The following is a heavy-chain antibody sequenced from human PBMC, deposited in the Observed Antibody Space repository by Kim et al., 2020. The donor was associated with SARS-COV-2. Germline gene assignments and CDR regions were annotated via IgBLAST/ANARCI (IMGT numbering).Heavy chain of an antibody. CDR2: TYYRSKWYN. V-gene: IGHV6-1*01. J-gene: IGHJ6*02. CDR3: ARVRSAKYSSSWYVAGTPDYYYYGMDV. D-gene: IGHD6-13*01. Sequence: SQTLSLTCAISGDSVSSNSAAWNWIRQSPSRGLEWLGRTYYRSKWYNDYAVSVKSRITINPDTSKNQFSLQLNSVTPEDTAVYYCARVRSAKYSSSWYVAGTPDYYYYGMDVWGQGTTVTVSS. CDR1: GDSVSSNSAA.